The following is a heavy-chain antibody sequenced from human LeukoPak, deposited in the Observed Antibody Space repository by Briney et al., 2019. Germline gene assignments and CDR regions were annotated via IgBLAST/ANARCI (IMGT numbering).Heavy chain of an antibody. V-gene: IGHV4-59*01. CDR1: GGSISSYY. D-gene: IGHD2-2*01. CDR2: IYYSGST. Sequence: PSETLSLTCTVSGGSISSYYWSWIRQPPGKGLEWIGYIYYSGSTNSNPSLKSRVTISVDTSKNQFSLKLSSVTAADTAVYYCARVEGYCSSTSCYELIDYWGQGTLVTVSS. CDR3: ARVEGYCSSTSCYELIDY. J-gene: IGHJ4*02.